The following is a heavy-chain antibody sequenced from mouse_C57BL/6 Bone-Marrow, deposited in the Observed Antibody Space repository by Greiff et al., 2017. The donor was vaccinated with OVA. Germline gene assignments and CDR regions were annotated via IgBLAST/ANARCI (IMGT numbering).Heavy chain of an antibody. J-gene: IGHJ3*01. V-gene: IGHV5-4*01. CDR3: ARVLLTAPFAY. CDR1: GFTFSSYA. CDR2: ISDGGSYT. D-gene: IGHD4-1*01. Sequence: EVHLVESGGGLVKPGGSLKLSCAASGFTFSSYAMSWVRQTPEKRLEWVATISDGGSYTYYPDNVKGRFTISRDNAKNNLYLQMSYLKSEDTAMYYCARVLLTAPFAYWGQGTLVTVSA.